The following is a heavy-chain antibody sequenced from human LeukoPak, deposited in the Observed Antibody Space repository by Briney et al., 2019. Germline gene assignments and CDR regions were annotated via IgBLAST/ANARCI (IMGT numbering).Heavy chain of an antibody. CDR1: GGSISSYY. V-gene: IGHV4-59*08. CDR2: IYYSGST. Sequence: SETLSLTCTVSGGSISSYYWSWIRQPPGKGLEWIGYIYYSGSTNYNPSLKSRVTISVDTSKNQFSLKLSSVTAADTAVYYCARDRDGYHNPLDYWGQGTLVTDSS. D-gene: IGHD5-24*01. J-gene: IGHJ4*02. CDR3: ARDRDGYHNPLDY.